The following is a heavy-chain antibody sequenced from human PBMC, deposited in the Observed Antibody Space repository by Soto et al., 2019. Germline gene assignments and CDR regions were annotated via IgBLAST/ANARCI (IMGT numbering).Heavy chain of an antibody. V-gene: IGHV1-18*04. J-gene: IGHJ4*02. Sequence: QVQLVQSGAEVKKPGSSVKVSCKASGYTFTSYGISWVRQAPGQGLEWMGWISAYNGNTNYAQKLQGRVTMTTDTSTSTAYMELRSLRSDDTAVYYCAREGGITIFGVVISYFDYWGQGTLVTVSS. D-gene: IGHD3-3*01. CDR1: GYTFTSYG. CDR3: AREGGITIFGVVISYFDY. CDR2: ISAYNGNT.